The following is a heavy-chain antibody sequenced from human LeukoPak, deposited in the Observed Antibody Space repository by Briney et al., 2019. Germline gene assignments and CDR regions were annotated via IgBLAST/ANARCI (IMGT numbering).Heavy chain of an antibody. CDR3: ARARGSSGWHDY. Sequence: SETLSLTCTVSGGSIRSTTHYWSWIRQPPGKGLEWIGYIYYTESTNYNPPLKSRVTISVDTSKNQFSLKLSSVTAADTAVYYCARARGSSGWHDYWGQGTLVTVSS. J-gene: IGHJ4*02. CDR1: GGSIRSTTHY. V-gene: IGHV4-61*01. CDR2: IYYTEST. D-gene: IGHD6-19*01.